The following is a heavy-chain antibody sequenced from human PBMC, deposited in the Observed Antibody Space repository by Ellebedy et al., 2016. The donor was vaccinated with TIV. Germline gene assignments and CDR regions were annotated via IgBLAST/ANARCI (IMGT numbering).Heavy chain of an antibody. CDR2: IYYSGST. CDR1: GGSISSYY. Sequence: MPSETLSLTCTVSGGSISSYYWSWIRQPPGKGLEWIGYIYYSGSTNYNPSLKSRVTISVDTSKNQFSLKLSSVTAADTAVYYCARADHYYYYGMDVWGQGTTVTVSS. V-gene: IGHV4-59*01. J-gene: IGHJ6*02. CDR3: ARADHYYYYGMDV.